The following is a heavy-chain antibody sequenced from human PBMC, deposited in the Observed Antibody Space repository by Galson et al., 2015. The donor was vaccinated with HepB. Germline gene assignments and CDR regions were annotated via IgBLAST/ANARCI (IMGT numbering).Heavy chain of an antibody. V-gene: IGHV6-1*01. CDR2: AYLRSRWSN. Sequence: CAISGGSVSSKSVAWNWVRQSPSRGREWLGRAYLRSRWSNEYAVSVKGRITVNANTCKNQFSLQLSSVTPEDTAVSYCARDLADGMDVWGQGTTVTVSS. D-gene: IGHD3-16*01. CDR3: ARDLADGMDV. J-gene: IGHJ6*02. CDR1: GGSVSSKSVA.